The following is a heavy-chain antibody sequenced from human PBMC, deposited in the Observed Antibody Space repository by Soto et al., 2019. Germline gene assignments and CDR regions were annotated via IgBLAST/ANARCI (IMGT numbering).Heavy chain of an antibody. V-gene: IGHV3-23*01. CDR1: GFTFSSYA. CDR3: AKTHSSSWYEFDY. Sequence: GGSLRLSCAASGFTFSSYAMSWVRQAPGKGLEWVSAISGSGGTTYYAGSVKGRFTISRDNSKNTLYLQMNSLRAEDTAVYYCAKTHSSSWYEFDYWGQGSLVTVSS. D-gene: IGHD6-13*01. J-gene: IGHJ4*02. CDR2: ISGSGGTT.